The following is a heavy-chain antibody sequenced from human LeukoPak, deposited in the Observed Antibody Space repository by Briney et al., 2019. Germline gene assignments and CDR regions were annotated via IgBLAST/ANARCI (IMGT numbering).Heavy chain of an antibody. V-gene: IGHV1-18*01. CDR2: ISAYNGNT. D-gene: IGHD5-12*01. Sequence: ASVKVSCKASGYTFTSYGISWVRQAPGQGLEWMGWISAYNGNTNYAQKLQGRVTMTTDTSTSTAYMELRSLRSDDTAVYYWARPVDIVASYYFDYWGQGTLVTVSS. J-gene: IGHJ4*02. CDR1: GYTFTSYG. CDR3: ARPVDIVASYYFDY.